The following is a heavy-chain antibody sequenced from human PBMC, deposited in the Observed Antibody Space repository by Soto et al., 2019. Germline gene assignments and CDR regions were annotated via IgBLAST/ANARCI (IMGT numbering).Heavy chain of an antibody. J-gene: IGHJ6*02. CDR2: IIPIFGTA. V-gene: IGHV1-69*13. Sequence: VKVSCKASGGTFSSYAISWVRQAPGQGLEWMGGIIPIFGTANYAQKFQGRVTITADESTSTAYMELSSLRSEDTAVYYCARDPRYSSSSGYYYYGMDVWGQGTTVTVSS. D-gene: IGHD6-6*01. CDR1: GGTFSSYA. CDR3: ARDPRYSSSSGYYYYGMDV.